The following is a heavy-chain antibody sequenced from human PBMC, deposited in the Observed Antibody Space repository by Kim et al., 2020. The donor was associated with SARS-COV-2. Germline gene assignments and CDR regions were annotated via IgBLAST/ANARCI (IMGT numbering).Heavy chain of an antibody. CDR2: ISTSTGNT. V-gene: IGHV1-18*01. CDR1: GYTFTSYG. CDR3: ARDARMIRGEPWDY. J-gene: IGHJ4*02. Sequence: ASVKVSCKASGYTFTSYGVSWVRQAPGQGLEWMGWISTSTGNTNFAQRFQDRVTMTTDTSTSTAYMELRSLRSDDTAVYYCARDARMIRGEPWDYWGQGT. D-gene: IGHD3-10*01.